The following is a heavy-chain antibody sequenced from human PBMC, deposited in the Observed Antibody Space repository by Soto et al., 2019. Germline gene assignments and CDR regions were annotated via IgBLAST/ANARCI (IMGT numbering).Heavy chain of an antibody. CDR1: GYTLTELS. CDR3: ATPMGQQLILGLYYGMDV. D-gene: IGHD6-13*01. CDR2: FDPEDGET. J-gene: IGHJ6*02. V-gene: IGHV1-24*01. Sequence: ASVQVSCKVSGYTLTELSMHWVRQAPGKELEWVGGFDPEDGETIYAQKFQGRVTMTEDTSTDTAYMELSSLRSEDTAVYYCATPMGQQLILGLYYGMDVWGQGTTVTVSS.